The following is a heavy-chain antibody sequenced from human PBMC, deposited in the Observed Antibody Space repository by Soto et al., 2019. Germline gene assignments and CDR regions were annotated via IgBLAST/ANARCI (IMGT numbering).Heavy chain of an antibody. D-gene: IGHD6-13*01. CDR2: SNLSGST. Sequence: QVQLQESGPGLVKPSETLSLTCIVSGDSVGSDYWSWVRQPAGKGLEWIGRSNLSGSTDYNPSLKSGVTMSVDTSENEFSRKLSSVTAADTAVYYCARGSSAAVGIFESWGQGTLVIVSS. CDR1: GDSVGSDY. CDR3: ARGSSAAVGIFES. V-gene: IGHV4-4*07. J-gene: IGHJ4*02.